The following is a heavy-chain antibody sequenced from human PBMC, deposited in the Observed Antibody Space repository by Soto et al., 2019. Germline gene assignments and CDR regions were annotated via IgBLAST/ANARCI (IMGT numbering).Heavy chain of an antibody. CDR2: ISYTGGST. CDR1: ALTALDHF. V-gene: IGHV3-23*01. Sequence: PXGSLRRSGPMSALTALDHFLDWVRQAPGKGLEWVSVISYTGGSTFYLDSVKGRFTISRDHSKNMVYLQMNDLRAEDTALYYCARGTHPYSGSQEFDYWGRGTLVTVSS. D-gene: IGHD1-26*01. J-gene: IGHJ4*02. CDR3: ARGTHPYSGSQEFDY.